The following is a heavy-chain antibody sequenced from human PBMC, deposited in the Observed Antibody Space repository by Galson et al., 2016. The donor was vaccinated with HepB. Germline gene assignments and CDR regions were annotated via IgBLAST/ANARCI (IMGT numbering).Heavy chain of an antibody. Sequence: QSGAEVKKPGESLKISCKGSGYTFSTYWIGWVRQMPGKGLEWMGIIYPGDSDTRYSPSFRGQVTISVDESISTAYLQWSGLKASDTAMYYCVRHNGGAIVGSFIHDYWGQGTPVTVSS. J-gene: IGHJ4*02. CDR1: GYTFSTYW. D-gene: IGHD1-26*01. CDR3: VRHNGGAIVGSFIHDY. V-gene: IGHV5-51*01. CDR2: IYPGDSDT.